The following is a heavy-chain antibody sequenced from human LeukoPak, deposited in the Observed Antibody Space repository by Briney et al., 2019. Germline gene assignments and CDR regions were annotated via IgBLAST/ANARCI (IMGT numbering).Heavy chain of an antibody. CDR3: AIEYGSSGYFHTYYYYYYMDV. J-gene: IGHJ6*03. CDR1: GYSFTDKY. Sequence: ASVKVSCMSSGYSFTDKYMHWVRQAPGQGLEWMGWINPNSGGTNYAQKFQGRVTKTTDTSMSTAYMELSSLRSEDTAVYYCAIEYGSSGYFHTYYYYYYMDVWGKGTTVTVSS. V-gene: IGHV1-2*02. CDR2: INPNSGGT. D-gene: IGHD3-22*01.